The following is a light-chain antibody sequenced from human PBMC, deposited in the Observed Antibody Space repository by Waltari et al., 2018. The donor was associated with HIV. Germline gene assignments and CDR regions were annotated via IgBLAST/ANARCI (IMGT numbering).Light chain of an antibody. V-gene: IGLV2-14*01. CDR1: SRDMGGYNY. CDR3: SSYAGSSIFVV. Sequence: QSVLTQPASVSGSPGPSITISCTGTSRDMGGYNYVSWYQQHPGKAPKLLIYEVSNRPSGVSDRFSGSRSGNTASLTISGLQAEDEADYFCSSYAGSSIFVVFGGGTKLTVL. J-gene: IGLJ2*01. CDR2: EVS.